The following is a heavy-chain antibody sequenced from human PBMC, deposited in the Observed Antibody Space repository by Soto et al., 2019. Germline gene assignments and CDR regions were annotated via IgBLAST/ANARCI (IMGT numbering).Heavy chain of an antibody. CDR2: ISYDGNTQ. D-gene: IGHD3-9*01. J-gene: IGHJ4*02. V-gene: IGHV3-30-3*01. CDR1: GFIFSGYA. CDR3: AKETKSYEINF. Sequence: QVQLVESGGGVVQPGGSLRLSCAASGFIFSGYAMHWVRQAPGKGLEWVAVISYDGNTQYDADSVKVRFTVSRDNSNNILYVEMNNLRDEDTAMYYWAKETKSYEINFWGQGTLVSVSP.